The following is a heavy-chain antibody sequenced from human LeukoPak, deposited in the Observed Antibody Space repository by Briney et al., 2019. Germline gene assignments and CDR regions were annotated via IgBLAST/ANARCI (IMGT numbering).Heavy chain of an antibody. J-gene: IGHJ4*02. V-gene: IGHV1-69*05. Sequence: SVKVSCKATGGTFSSYAISWVRQAPGQGLEWMGGIIPIFGTANYAQKFQGRVTITTDESTSTAYMELSSLRSEDTAVYYCACGYSSSWYEGQLGDIVVVVAATPFDYWGQGTLVTVSS. CDR2: IIPIFGTA. CDR1: GGTFSSYA. D-gene: IGHD2-15*01. CDR3: ACGYSSSWYEGQLGDIVVVVAATPFDY.